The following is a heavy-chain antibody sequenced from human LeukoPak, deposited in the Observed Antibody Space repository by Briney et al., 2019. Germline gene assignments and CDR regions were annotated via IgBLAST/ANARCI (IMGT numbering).Heavy chain of an antibody. CDR3: ARDAGFYSSSWYYFDY. CDR1: GFTFSSYA. J-gene: IGHJ4*02. D-gene: IGHD6-13*01. CDR2: ISSNGGST. V-gene: IGHV3-64*01. Sequence: GGSLRLSCTASGFTFSSYAMHWVRQAPGKGLEYVSAISSNGGSTYYANSVKGRFTISRDNSKNTLYLQMGSLRAEDMAVYYCARDAGFYSSSWYYFDYWGQGTLVTVSS.